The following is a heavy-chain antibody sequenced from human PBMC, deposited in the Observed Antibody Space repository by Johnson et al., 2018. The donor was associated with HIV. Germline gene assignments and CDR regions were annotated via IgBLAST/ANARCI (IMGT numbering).Heavy chain of an antibody. CDR3: AKGQVARGAFDI. CDR1: GFTFSSYW. Sequence: VQLVESGGGLVQPGGSLRLSCAASGFTFSSYWMSWVRQAPGKGLEWVANIKQDGSEKYYVDSVKGRFTIDRDNSKNTLSLQRNSLRAEDTAVYYCAKGQVARGAFDIWGQGTMVTVSS. V-gene: IGHV3-7*01. J-gene: IGHJ3*02. CDR2: IKQDGSEK. D-gene: IGHD2-15*01.